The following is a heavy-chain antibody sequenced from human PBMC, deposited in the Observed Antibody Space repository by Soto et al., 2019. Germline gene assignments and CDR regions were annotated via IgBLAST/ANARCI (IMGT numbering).Heavy chain of an antibody. D-gene: IGHD6-25*01. CDR3: AHRHGPSGGPMRFDP. Sequence: QITLKESGPTLVKPTQTLTLTCKFSGFSLSTYGVGVTWIRQPPGKALEWLALIYWDDDKRYSPSLRSRLTITKDASKNQVLLTMTNMDPVDTGTYYCAHRHGPSGGPMRFDPWGQGTLVTVSS. CDR1: GFSLSTYGVG. J-gene: IGHJ5*02. CDR2: IYWDDDK. V-gene: IGHV2-5*02.